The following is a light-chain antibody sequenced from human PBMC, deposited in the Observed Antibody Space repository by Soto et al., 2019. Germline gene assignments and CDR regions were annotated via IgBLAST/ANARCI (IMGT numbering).Light chain of an antibody. V-gene: IGKV1-5*03. CDR1: QTISSW. CDR3: QHYNSYSEA. Sequence: DIQMTQPPSTLSGSVGDRVTITCRASQTISSWLAWYQQKPGKAPKLLNYKASTLKSGVPSRFSGSGSGTEFTLTISSLQPDDFATYYCQHYNSYSEAFGQGTKVELK. J-gene: IGKJ1*01. CDR2: KAS.